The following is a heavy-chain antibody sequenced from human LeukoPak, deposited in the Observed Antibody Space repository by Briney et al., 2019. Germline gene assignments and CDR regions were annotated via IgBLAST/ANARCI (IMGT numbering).Heavy chain of an antibody. CDR3: ARESRGQWLKYYYYGMDV. CDR2: MNTNTGNP. CDR1: GYTFTSYA. D-gene: IGHD6-19*01. J-gene: IGHJ6*02. Sequence: ASVKVSCKASGYTFTSYAMNWVRQAPGQGPEWMGWMNTNTGNPTYAQGFTGRFVFSLDTSVSTAYLQISSLKAEDTAVYYCARESRGQWLKYYYYGMDVWGQGTTVTVSS. V-gene: IGHV7-4-1*02.